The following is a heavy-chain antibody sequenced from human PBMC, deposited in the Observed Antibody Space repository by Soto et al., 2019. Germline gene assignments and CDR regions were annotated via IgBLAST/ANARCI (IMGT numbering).Heavy chain of an antibody. CDR2: IIPSYDRT. D-gene: IGHD4-17*01. Sequence: QVLLLQSGSEVKKPGSSVKVSCKASGDAFQSYAIHWVRQAPGQGLEYMGRIIPSYDRTKYAQKFQGRLTVTADMYTSTGYMEWSSLRSEDTAVYYCARDPTNDYGDDTFDYWGQGTKVIVSS. J-gene: IGHJ4*02. V-gene: IGHV1-69*06. CDR1: GDAFQSYA. CDR3: ARDPTNDYGDDTFDY.